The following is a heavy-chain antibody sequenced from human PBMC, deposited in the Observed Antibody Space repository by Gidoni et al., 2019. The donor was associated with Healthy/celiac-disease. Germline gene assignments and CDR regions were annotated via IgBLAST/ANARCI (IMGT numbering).Heavy chain of an antibody. D-gene: IGHD2-15*01. Sequence: QVQLVQSGAEVKKPGASVKVSCKASGYTFTSYDLNWVRQATGQGLEWMGWMNPNSGNTGYAQKFQGRVTMTRNTSISTAYMELSSLRSEDTAVYYCARGRCKIGGYCSGGSCYHTCWFDPWGQGTLVTVSS. V-gene: IGHV1-8*01. J-gene: IGHJ5*02. CDR2: MNPNSGNT. CDR1: GYTFTSYD. CDR3: ARGRCKIGGYCSGGSCYHTCWFDP.